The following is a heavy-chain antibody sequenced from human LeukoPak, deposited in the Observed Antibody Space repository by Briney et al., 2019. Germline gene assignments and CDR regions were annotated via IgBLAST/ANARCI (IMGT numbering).Heavy chain of an antibody. CDR2: IIPIFGTA. CDR1: GGTFSSYA. CDR3: ASRFWSGYYCAY. V-gene: IGHV1-69*13. D-gene: IGHD3-3*01. Sequence: SVKVSCNASGGTFSSYAISWVRQAPGQGLEWMGGIIPIFGTANYAQKFQGRVTITADESTSTAYMELSSLRSEDTAVYYCASRFWSGYYCAYWGQGTLVTVSS. J-gene: IGHJ4*02.